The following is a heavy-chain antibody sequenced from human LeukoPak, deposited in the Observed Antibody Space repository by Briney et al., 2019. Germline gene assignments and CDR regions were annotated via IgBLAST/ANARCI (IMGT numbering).Heavy chain of an antibody. V-gene: IGHV1-2*02. CDR3: ARDLLVVVAATRYYYYGMDV. J-gene: IGHJ6*02. CDR2: INPNSGGT. CDR1: GYXFTGYY. Sequence: ASVNVSCKASGYXFTGYYMHWVRQAPGQGLEWMGWINPNSGGTNYAQKFQGRVTMTRDTSISTAYMELSRLRSDDTAVYYCARDLLVVVAATRYYYYGMDVWGQGTTVTVSS. D-gene: IGHD2-15*01.